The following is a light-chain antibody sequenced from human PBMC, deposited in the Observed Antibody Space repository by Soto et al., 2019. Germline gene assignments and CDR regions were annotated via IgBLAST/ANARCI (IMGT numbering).Light chain of an antibody. J-gene: IGKJ1*01. CDR2: SAS. CDR1: QSVTSNY. V-gene: IGKV3-20*01. Sequence: ENVLTQSPGALSLSPGERATLSCRASQSVTSNYLAWYQQRPGQAPRLLIYSASIRATGIPDTVSGSGSGTDFTLTISRLEPEDFAVYYCQQYGNSPWTFGQGTKVDIK. CDR3: QQYGNSPWT.